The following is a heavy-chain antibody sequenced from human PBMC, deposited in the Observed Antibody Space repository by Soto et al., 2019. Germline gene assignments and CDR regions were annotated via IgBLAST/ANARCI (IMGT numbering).Heavy chain of an antibody. CDR2: IIPIFGTA. CDR1: GGTFSSYA. J-gene: IGHJ6*02. V-gene: IGHV1-69*12. Sequence: QVQLVQSGAEVKKPGSSVKVSCKASGGTFSSYAISWVRQAPGQGLEWMGGIIPIFGTANYAQKFQGRVTITADESTSTAYMELSSLRSEDTAVYYCASALADSSGYIDYYYYYGMDVWGQGTTVTVSS. CDR3: ASALADSSGYIDYYYYYGMDV. D-gene: IGHD3-22*01.